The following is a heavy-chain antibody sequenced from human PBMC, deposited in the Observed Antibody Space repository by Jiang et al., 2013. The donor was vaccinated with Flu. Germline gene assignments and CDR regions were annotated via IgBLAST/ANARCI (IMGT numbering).Heavy chain of an antibody. CDR3: ARSIRLLPDTYEA. V-gene: IGHV4-30-2*01. J-gene: IGHJ3*01. CDR1: GVSITSGGYS. D-gene: IGHD2-15*01. CDR2: IYHSGTT. Sequence: GSGLVKPSQTLPLICDVSGVSITSGGYSWSWIRQPPGKGLEWIGYIYHSGTTYYNPSLKSRITMAVERYKNQFSLKLSAVTAADTAVYFCARSIRLLPDTYEAWDPGTMVTVSS.